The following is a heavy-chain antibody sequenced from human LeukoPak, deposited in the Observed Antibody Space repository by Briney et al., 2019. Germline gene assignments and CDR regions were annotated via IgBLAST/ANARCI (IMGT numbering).Heavy chain of an antibody. CDR3: AKASFYYDFWSGPFAS. CDR1: GFNFTRYA. D-gene: IGHD3-3*01. V-gene: IGHV3-23*01. J-gene: IGHJ4*02. Sequence: GRSLRLSCATSGFNFTRYAMSWVRQAPGKGLEWVAAISRRADSTYYADSVKGRLTISRDNAKSSLFLQMNSLRAEDTAVYYCAKASFYYDFWSGPFASWGQGSLVVASS. CDR2: ISRRADST.